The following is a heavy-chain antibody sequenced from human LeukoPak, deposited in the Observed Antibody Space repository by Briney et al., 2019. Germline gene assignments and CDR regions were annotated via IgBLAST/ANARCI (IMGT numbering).Heavy chain of an antibody. CDR3: ARVGKNIAAAGTKGDY. V-gene: IGHV4-30-2*01. CDR1: GGSISSGGYY. CDR2: IYHSGST. J-gene: IGHJ4*02. D-gene: IGHD6-13*01. Sequence: PSETLSLTCTVSGGSISSGGYYWSWIRQPPGKGLEWIGYIYHSGSTYYNPSLKSRVTISVDRSKNQFSLKLSSVTAADTAVYYCARVGKNIAAAGTKGDYWGQGTLVTVSS.